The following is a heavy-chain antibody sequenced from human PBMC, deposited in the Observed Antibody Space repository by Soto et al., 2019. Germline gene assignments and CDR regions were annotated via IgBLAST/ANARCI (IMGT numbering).Heavy chain of an antibody. D-gene: IGHD2-8*02. CDR2: IHXXGRX. CDR1: GGSFSGYY. CDR3: ARDKITGLFNH. J-gene: IGHJ4*02. Sequence: PXXTLPLTCAVYGGSFSGYYWTWIRQPPGXXPXRXXXIHXXGRXPXXXXPTXXXXXXVDKPKKQFSLKLTSVTAADTAVYYCARDKITGLFNHWRQGPLVT. V-gene: IGHV4-34*01.